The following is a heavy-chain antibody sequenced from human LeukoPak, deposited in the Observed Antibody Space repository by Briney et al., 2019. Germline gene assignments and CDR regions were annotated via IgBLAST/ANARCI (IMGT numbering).Heavy chain of an antibody. J-gene: IGHJ4*02. CDR1: GGSFSGYY. V-gene: IGHV4-34*01. D-gene: IGHD4-23*01. CDR3: ARDLNCGGNSNPFYY. CDR2: INHSGNT. Sequence: SETLSLTCAVYGGSFSGYYWSWIRQPPGKGLELIGEINHSGNTNYNSSLKSRVTISVDTSKNQFSLKLSSVTAADTAVYYCARDLNCGGNSNPFYYWGQGTLVTVSS.